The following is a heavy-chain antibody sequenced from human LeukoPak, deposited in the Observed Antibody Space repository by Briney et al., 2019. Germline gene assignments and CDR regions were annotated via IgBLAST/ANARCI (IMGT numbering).Heavy chain of an antibody. J-gene: IGHJ6*03. D-gene: IGHD2-2*01. CDR2: IYYSGST. V-gene: IGHV4-59*12. Sequence: SETLSLTCTVSGGSISSYYWSWIRQPPGKGLEWIGYIYYSGSTNYNPSLKSRVTISVDTSKNQFSLKLSSVTAADTAVYYCATSCPKYYYYYYMDVWGKGTTVTVSS. CDR1: GGSISSYY. CDR3: ATSCPKYYYYYYMDV.